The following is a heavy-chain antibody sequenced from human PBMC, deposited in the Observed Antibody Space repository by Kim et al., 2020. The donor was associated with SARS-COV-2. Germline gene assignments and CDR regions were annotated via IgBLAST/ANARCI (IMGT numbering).Heavy chain of an antibody. D-gene: IGHD3-3*01. CDR1: GGTFSSYA. J-gene: IGHJ2*01. Sequence: SVKVSSKASGGTFSSYAISWVRQAPGQGLEWMGRIIPMLGGTANYAQKFQGRVTITADKSTSTAYMELSGLRSEDTAVYYCARDSAPVTIFGVVTLSNWYFDLWGRGTLVTVSS. V-gene: IGHV1-69*04. CDR3: ARDSAPVTIFGVVTLSNWYFDL. CDR2: IIPMLGGTA.